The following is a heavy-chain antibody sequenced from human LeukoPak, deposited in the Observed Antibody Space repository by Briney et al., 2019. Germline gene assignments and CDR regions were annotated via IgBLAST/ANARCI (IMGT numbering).Heavy chain of an antibody. Sequence: GGSLRLSCAASGFTFSSCAMSWVRQAPGKGLERVSAISGSGGSTYYADSVKGRFTISRDNSKNTLYLQMNILRAEDTAVYFCAKDLGGDSALHSDYWGQGTLVTVSS. J-gene: IGHJ4*02. V-gene: IGHV3-23*01. CDR1: GFTFSSCA. CDR3: AKDLGGDSALHSDY. CDR2: ISGSGGST. D-gene: IGHD2-21*01.